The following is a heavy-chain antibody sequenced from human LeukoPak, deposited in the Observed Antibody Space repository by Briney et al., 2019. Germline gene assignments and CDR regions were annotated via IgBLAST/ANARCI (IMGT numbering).Heavy chain of an antibody. J-gene: IGHJ4*02. V-gene: IGHV4-39*07. Sequence: SETLSLTCTVSGGSISSSSDYWGWIRQPPGKGLEWIGSIYYSGSTYYNPSLKSRVTISVDTSKNQFSLKLSSVTAADTAVYYCARTVAIAVAGLWGQGTLVTVSS. CDR2: IYYSGST. D-gene: IGHD6-19*01. CDR1: GGSISSSSDY. CDR3: ARTVAIAVAGL.